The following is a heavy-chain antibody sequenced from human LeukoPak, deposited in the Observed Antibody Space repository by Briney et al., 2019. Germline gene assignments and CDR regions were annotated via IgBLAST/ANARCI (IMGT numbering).Heavy chain of an antibody. CDR2: ITYRGSP. Sequence: PSETVSLTCAVYGGSFSGYYWSWIRQPPGKGLEWIGEITYRGSPNYNPSLKSRVTISIDTSKNQFSLKLGPVTAADTAVYYCARDLSDYYGSGSYRPIDAFDIWGQGTMVTVCS. J-gene: IGHJ3*02. CDR1: GGSFSGYY. CDR3: ARDLSDYYGSGSYRPIDAFDI. V-gene: IGHV4-34*01. D-gene: IGHD3-10*01.